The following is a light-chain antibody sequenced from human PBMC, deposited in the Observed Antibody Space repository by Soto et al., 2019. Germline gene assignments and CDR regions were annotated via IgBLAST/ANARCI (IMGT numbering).Light chain of an antibody. CDR2: AAS. Sequence: DIQMTQSPSSLSASVGDRAIITCRASQGISNYLAWYQQKPGKVPKLLIYAASTLQSGVPSRFSGSGSGTDFTLTISSLQPEDVASYYCQNYNSAPFTFGGGTNVEIK. J-gene: IGKJ4*01. CDR3: QNYNSAPFT. V-gene: IGKV1-27*01. CDR1: QGISNY.